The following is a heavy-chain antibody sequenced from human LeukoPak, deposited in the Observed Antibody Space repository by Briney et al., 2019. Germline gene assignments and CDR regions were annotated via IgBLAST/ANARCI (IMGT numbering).Heavy chain of an antibody. CDR3: ARPGPDYGDYPWAFDI. CDR1: GGTFSSYA. V-gene: IGHV1-69*13. Sequence: SVKVSCKASGGTFSSYAISWVRQAPGQGLEWMGGIIPIFGTANYAQKFQGRVTITADESTSTAYMELSSLRSEDTAVYYCARPGPDYGDYPWAFDIWGQGTMVTVSS. CDR2: IIPIFGTA. D-gene: IGHD4-17*01. J-gene: IGHJ3*02.